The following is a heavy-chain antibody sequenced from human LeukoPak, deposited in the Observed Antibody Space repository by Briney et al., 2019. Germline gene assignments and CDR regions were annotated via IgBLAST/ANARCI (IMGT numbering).Heavy chain of an antibody. D-gene: IGHD1-26*01. J-gene: IGHJ4*02. CDR3: ARHSGSYYDNYDY. CDR2: IYYSGST. CDR1: GGSISSYY. V-gene: IGHV4-59*08. Sequence: PSETLSLTCTVSGGSISSYYWSWIRQPPGKGLERIGYIYYSGSTNYNPSLKSRVTISVDTSKNQFSLKLNSVTATDTAVYYCARHSGSYYDNYDYWGQGTLVTVSS.